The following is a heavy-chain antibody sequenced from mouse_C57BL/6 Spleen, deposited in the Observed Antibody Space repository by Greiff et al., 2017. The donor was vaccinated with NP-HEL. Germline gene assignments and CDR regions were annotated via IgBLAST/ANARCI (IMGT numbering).Heavy chain of an antibody. V-gene: IGHV14-2*01. CDR2: IDPEDGET. D-gene: IGHD1-1*01. CDR1: GFNIKDYY. J-gene: IGHJ3*01. Sequence: VQLQQSGAELVKPGASVKLSCTASGFNIKDYYMPWVKQRPEQGLEWIGRIDPEDGETKYAPKFQGKATITADTSSNTAYLQLSSLTSEDTAVYYCARHYGSSYRFAYWGQGTLVTVSA. CDR3: ARHYGSSYRFAY.